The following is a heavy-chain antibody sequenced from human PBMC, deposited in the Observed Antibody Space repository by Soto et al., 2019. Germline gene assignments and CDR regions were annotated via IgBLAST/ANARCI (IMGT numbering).Heavy chain of an antibody. D-gene: IGHD3-22*01. V-gene: IGHV4-34*01. Sequence: SETLSLTCAVYGGSFSAYYWSWIRQPPGRGLEWIGEINHSGGTSYNPSLKSRVTISVDTSKSQFSLKLTSVTAADRAVYYCARGSVDTVDCSGFYEYWRQGPPVTAST. CDR1: GGSFSAYY. J-gene: IGHJ4*02. CDR2: INHSGGT. CDR3: ARGSVDTVDCSGFYEY.